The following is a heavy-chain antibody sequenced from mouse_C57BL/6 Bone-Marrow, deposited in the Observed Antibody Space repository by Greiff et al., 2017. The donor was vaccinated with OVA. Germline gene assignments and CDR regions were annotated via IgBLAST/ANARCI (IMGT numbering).Heavy chain of an antibody. V-gene: IGHV1-9*01. D-gene: IGHD1-1*01. CDR2: ILPGSGST. CDR1: GYTFTGYW. J-gene: IGHJ4*01. CDR3: TIRSYYYGSSYRFYYAMDY. Sequence: QVQLQQSGAELMKPGASVKLSCKATGYTFTGYWIEWVKQRPGHGLEWIGEILPGSGSTNYNEKFKGKAPFTADTSSNTAYMQLSSLTTEDSAIFYRTIRSYYYGSSYRFYYAMDYWGRGTSVTVTS.